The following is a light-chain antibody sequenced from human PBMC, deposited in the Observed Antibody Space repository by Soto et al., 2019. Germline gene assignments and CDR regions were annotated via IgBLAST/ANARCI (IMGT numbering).Light chain of an antibody. CDR3: HQYYSYPSLT. J-gene: IGKJ4*01. Sequence: AIRMTQSPSSLSASTGDRVTITCRASQGISSYLAWYQQKPGKDPKLLIYAASTLQSGVPSRFSGSGSGTDFTLTISGLQSEDFATYYCHQYYSYPSLTFGGGTKVEIK. V-gene: IGKV1-8*01. CDR1: QGISSY. CDR2: AAS.